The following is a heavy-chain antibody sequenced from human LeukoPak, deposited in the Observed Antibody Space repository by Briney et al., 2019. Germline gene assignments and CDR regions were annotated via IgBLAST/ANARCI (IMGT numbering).Heavy chain of an antibody. CDR3: AREGRGYSYGTFDY. CDR2: ISSSSSYT. D-gene: IGHD5-18*01. Sequence: GGSLRLSCSASGFTFSDYYMSWIRQAPGKGLEWVSYISSSSSYTNYADSVKGRFTISRDNAKNSLYLQRNSLRAEDTAVYYCAREGRGYSYGTFDYWGQGTLVTVSS. J-gene: IGHJ4*02. CDR1: GFTFSDYY. V-gene: IGHV3-11*06.